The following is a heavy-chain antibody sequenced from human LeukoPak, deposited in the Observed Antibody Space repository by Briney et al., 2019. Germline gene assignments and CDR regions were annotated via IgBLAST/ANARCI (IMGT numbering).Heavy chain of an antibody. V-gene: IGHV3-23*01. Sequence: RGSLRLSCAASGFTFSSYAMSWVRQAPGKGLEWVSAISGSGGSTYYADSVKGRFTISRDNSKNTLYLQMNSLRAEDTAVYYCAKDGRGRGVDTGFNWGQGTLVTVSS. CDR3: AKDGRGRGVDTGFN. D-gene: IGHD5-18*01. J-gene: IGHJ4*02. CDR2: ISGSGGST. CDR1: GFTFSSYA.